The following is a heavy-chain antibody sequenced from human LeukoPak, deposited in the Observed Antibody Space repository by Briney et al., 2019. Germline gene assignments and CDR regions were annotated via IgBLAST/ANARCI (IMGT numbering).Heavy chain of an antibody. V-gene: IGHV5-51*01. CDR2: IYPGDSDT. J-gene: IGHJ4*02. D-gene: IGHD3-10*01. Sequence: GESLKISCKGSGYSFSSYWIGWVRQMPGRGLEWMGIIYPGDSDTRYSPSFQGQVTISTDKSISTAYLQWSSLKASDTAIYYCARISPETYYGSSPFEGVHYWGQGTLLTVSS. CDR3: ARISPETYYGSSPFEGVHY. CDR1: GYSFSSYW.